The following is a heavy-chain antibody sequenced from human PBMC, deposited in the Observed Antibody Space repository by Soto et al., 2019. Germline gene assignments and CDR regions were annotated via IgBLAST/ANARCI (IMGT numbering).Heavy chain of an antibody. D-gene: IGHD3-22*01. CDR2: IIPIFGTA. J-gene: IGHJ4*02. CDR3: ARGGLYYYDSSGYLNY. Sequence: SVKVSCKASGGTFSSYAISWVRQAPGQGLEWMGGIIPIFGTANYAQKFQGRVTITADESTSTAYMELSSLRSEDTAVYYCARGGLYYYDSSGYLNYWGQGNLVPVSP. V-gene: IGHV1-69*13. CDR1: GGTFSSYA.